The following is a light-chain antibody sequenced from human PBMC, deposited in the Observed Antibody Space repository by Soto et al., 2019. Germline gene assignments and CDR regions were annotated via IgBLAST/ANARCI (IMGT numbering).Light chain of an antibody. CDR1: QSVSSSY. Sequence: EIGLTQAQGTLSLSPGERATLSCRASQSVSSSYLAWYQQKPGQAPRLLTYGASSRSTGFPDWFSGSGSGTHCTLTISRLETEHWAGYDCQPYGGTPMYSFDNETKLPI. CDR2: GAS. V-gene: IGKV3-20*01. J-gene: IGKJ2*01. CDR3: QPYGGTPMYS.